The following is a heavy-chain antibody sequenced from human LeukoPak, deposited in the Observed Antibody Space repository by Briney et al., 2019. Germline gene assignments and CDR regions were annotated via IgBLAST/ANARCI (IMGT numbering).Heavy chain of an antibody. CDR1: GYTFTNYG. D-gene: IGHD2-15*01. CDR2: ISTYDHDT. CDR3: VRDYFCSGGTCDDCFDP. J-gene: IGHJ5*02. Sequence: GASVKLSCKASGYTFTNYGISWVRHAPGQGLEWMAWISTYDHDTNYAQKFRGSVPMTTDTSTSTAYMELRSLGSDDTAVYYCVRDYFCSGGTCDDCFDPWGQGTLVTVSS. V-gene: IGHV1-18*01.